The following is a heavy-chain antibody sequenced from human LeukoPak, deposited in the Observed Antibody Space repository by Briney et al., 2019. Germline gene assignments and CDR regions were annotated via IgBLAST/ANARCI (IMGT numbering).Heavy chain of an antibody. CDR1: GFTFSNYA. CDR3: ARALYSSSSPWVDY. CDR2: LSGSGGST. V-gene: IGHV3-23*01. D-gene: IGHD6-6*01. Sequence: GGSLRLSCAASGFTFSNYAMSWVRQAPGKGLEWVSALSGSGGSTYYADSVKGRFTISRDNSKNTLYLQMNSLRAEDTAVYYCARALYSSSSPWVDYWGQGTLVTVSS. J-gene: IGHJ4*02.